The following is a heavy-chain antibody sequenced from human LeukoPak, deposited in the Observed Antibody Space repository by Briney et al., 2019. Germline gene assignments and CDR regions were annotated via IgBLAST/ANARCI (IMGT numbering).Heavy chain of an antibody. Sequence: ASVKVSCKTSGYTFTDYYMQWVRQAPGQELEWMGWINPSDGDTKSARKFQGRVTMTRDTSISTAYLELSRLTSDDTAIYYCARDCSGADCYSGNAFDIWGQGTMVTVSS. CDR1: GYTFTDYY. J-gene: IGHJ3*02. V-gene: IGHV1-2*02. CDR2: INPSDGDT. CDR3: ARDCSGADCYSGNAFDI. D-gene: IGHD2-15*01.